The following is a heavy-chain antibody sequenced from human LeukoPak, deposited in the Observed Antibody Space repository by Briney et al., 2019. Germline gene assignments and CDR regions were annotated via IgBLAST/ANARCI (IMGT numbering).Heavy chain of an antibody. J-gene: IGHJ3*02. CDR2: IYTSGST. D-gene: IGHD1-7*01. Sequence: SETLSLTCTVSGGSISSYYWSWIRQPAGKGLEWIGRIYTSGSTNYNPSLKSRVTMSVDTSKNQFSLKLSSVTAADTAVYYCARYNWNYAPLLDAFDIWGQGTMVTVSS. V-gene: IGHV4-4*07. CDR1: GGSISSYY. CDR3: ARYNWNYAPLLDAFDI.